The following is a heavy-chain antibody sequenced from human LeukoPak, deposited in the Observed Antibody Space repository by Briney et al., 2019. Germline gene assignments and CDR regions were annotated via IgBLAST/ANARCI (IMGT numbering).Heavy chain of an antibody. CDR1: GFTFSSNY. D-gene: IGHD2-2*01. J-gene: IGHJ4*02. Sequence: PGGSLRLSCAASGFTFSSNYMSWVRQAPGKGLEWVSIIYSGGSTYYTDSVRGRFIISRDISKNTLYLQMNSLRAEDTAVYYCARVGDCGRASCYAIDYWGQGTLVTVSS. CDR3: ARVGDCGRASCYAIDY. CDR2: IYSGGST. V-gene: IGHV3-66*01.